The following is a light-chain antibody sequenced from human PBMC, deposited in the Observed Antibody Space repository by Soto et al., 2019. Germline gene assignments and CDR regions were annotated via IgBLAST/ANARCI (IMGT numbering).Light chain of an antibody. CDR2: AAS. J-gene: IGKJ4*01. CDR1: QSISSY. V-gene: IGKV1-39*01. CDR3: QQSHSTVT. Sequence: DIPMTQSPSSLSASVGDRVTITCRASQSISSYLNWYQEKPGKAPKLLIYAASTLQSGVPSRFSGSGSGTDFTLTISSLQPEDVATYYCQQSHSTVTFGGGTKVE.